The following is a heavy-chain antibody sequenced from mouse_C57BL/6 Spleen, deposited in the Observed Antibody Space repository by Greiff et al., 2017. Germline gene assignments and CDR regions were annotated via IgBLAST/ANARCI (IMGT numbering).Heavy chain of an antibody. CDR3: ARSFPFGQYFDY. J-gene: IGHJ2*01. Sequence: VQLQQPGAELVKPGASVKMSCKASGYTFTSYWITWVKQRPGQGLEWIGDIYPGSGSTNYNEKFKSKATLTVDTSSSTAYMQLSSLTSEDSAVYYCARSFPFGQYFDYWGQGTTLTVSS. D-gene: IGHD3-3*01. CDR2: IYPGSGST. CDR1: GYTFTSYW. V-gene: IGHV1-55*01.